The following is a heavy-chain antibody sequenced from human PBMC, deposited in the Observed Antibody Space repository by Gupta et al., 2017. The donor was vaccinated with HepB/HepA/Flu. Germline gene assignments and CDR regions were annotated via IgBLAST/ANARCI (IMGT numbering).Heavy chain of an antibody. CDR3: ARHFTYMVDYNAMDV. D-gene: IGHD3-10*01. Sequence: EVHLVQSGAEVRQSGQSLKISCKGSGYDFANSWLAWVRQMPGKGLEWMGVIYPGDSDTRYSPSFQGQVTISADRSTKTAYLQWHSLKASDTATYYCARHFTYMVDYNAMDVWGQGTTVTVS. V-gene: IGHV5-51*01. CDR1: GYDFANSW. CDR2: IYPGDSDT. J-gene: IGHJ6*02.